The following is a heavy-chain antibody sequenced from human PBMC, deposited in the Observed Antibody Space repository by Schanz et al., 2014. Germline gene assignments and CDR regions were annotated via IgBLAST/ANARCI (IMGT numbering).Heavy chain of an antibody. CDR3: ARLYCSTPGCYVSPNGFAKDY. Sequence: QVQLQQWGAGLLKPSETLSLTCAVSGGSFSGYYWSWIRQPPDTGLEWIGEINQSGDTNYNPSLKSRVTISVDPSNNQSSLNLRSVTAADTAVYYCARLYCSTPGCYVSPNGFAKDYWGQGTLVTVSS. D-gene: IGHD2-2*01. CDR2: INQSGDT. J-gene: IGHJ4*02. V-gene: IGHV4-34*01. CDR1: GGSFSGYY.